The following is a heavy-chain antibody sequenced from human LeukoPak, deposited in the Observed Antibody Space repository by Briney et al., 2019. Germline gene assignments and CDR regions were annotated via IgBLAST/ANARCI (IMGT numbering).Heavy chain of an antibody. CDR1: GGSFSGYY. D-gene: IGHD6-13*01. V-gene: IGHV4-34*01. J-gene: IGHJ4*02. CDR3: ARAFDSSSPDY. CDR2: INHSGST. Sequence: SETLSLTCAVYGGSFSGYYWSWIRQPPGKGLEWIGEINHSGSTNYNPSLKSRVTISVDTSMNQFSLKLSSVTAADTAVYYCARAFDSSSPDYWGQGTLVTVSS.